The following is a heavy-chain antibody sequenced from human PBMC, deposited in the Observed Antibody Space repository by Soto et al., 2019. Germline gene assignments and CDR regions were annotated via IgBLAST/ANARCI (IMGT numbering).Heavy chain of an antibody. V-gene: IGHV4-39*06. CDR3: ARELSTVTNYGMDV. J-gene: IGHJ6*02. Sequence: SETLSLTCSVFGGSISSISYFWGWIRQPPGKGLEWIGYIYYSGSTYYNPSLKSRVTVSVDTSKNQFPLNLSSVTAADTAVYYCARELSTVTNYGMDVWGQGTTVTVSS. D-gene: IGHD4-17*01. CDR2: IYYSGST. CDR1: GGSISSISYF.